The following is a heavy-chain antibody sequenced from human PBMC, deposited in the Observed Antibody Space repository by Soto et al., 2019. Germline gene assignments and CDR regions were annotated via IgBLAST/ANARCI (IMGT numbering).Heavy chain of an antibody. CDR2: IWYDGSNK. CDR3: APSLRSGSYSFDY. J-gene: IGHJ4*02. CDR1: GFTFISYG. D-gene: IGHD3-10*02. V-gene: IGHV3-33*01. Sequence: GGSLRLSCAASGFTFISYGMHWVRQAPGKGLEWVAVIWYDGSNKYYADSVKGRFTISRDNSKNTLYLQMNSLRAEDTAVYYCAPSLRSGSYSFDYWGQGTLVTVSS.